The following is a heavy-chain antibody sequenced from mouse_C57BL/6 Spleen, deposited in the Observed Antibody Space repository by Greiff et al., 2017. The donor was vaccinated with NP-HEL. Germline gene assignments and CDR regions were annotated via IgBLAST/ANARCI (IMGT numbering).Heavy chain of an antibody. CDR2: IWTGGGT. D-gene: IGHD1-1*01. CDR3: ASTVVADAMDY. V-gene: IGHV2-9-1*01. CDR1: GFSFTSYA. Sequence: LQESGPGLVAPSQRLSITCTVSGFSFTSYAISWVRQPPGKGLEWLGVIWTGGGTNYNSALKSRLSISKDNSKSQVFLKMNSLQTDDTARYYCASTVVADAMDYWGQGTSVTVSS. J-gene: IGHJ4*01.